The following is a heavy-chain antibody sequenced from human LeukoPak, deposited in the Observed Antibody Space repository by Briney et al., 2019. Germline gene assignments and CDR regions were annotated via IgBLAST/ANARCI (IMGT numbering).Heavy chain of an antibody. J-gene: IGHJ4*02. Sequence: PGGSLRLSCAASGFTFSSYWMSWVRQAPGKGLEWVSAISGSGGSTYYADSVKGRFTISRDNSKNTLYLQMNSLRAEDTAVYYCAKALGFGELLSPIDYWGQGTLVTVSS. D-gene: IGHD3-10*01. V-gene: IGHV3-23*01. CDR2: ISGSGGST. CDR3: AKALGFGELLSPIDY. CDR1: GFTFSSYW.